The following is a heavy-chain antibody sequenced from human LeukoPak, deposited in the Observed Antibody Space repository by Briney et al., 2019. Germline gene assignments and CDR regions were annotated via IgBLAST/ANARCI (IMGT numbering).Heavy chain of an antibody. V-gene: IGHV3-11*01. J-gene: IGHJ6*02. CDR2: ISSSGSTI. D-gene: IGHD2-2*01. Sequence: GGSLRLSCAASGFTYSDYYMSWIRQGPGEGLEWVSYISSSGSTIYYADSVKGRFTISRHNAKNSLYLQMNSLRAEDTAVYYCARSLGYCSSSSCFLSRYGMDVWGQGTTVTVSS. CDR1: GFTYSDYY. CDR3: ARSLGYCSSSSCFLSRYGMDV.